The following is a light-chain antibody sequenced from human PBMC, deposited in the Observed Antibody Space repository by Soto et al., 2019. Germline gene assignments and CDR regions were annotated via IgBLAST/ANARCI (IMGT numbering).Light chain of an antibody. J-gene: IGKJ1*01. CDR2: GAS. CDR3: QKYGSSQT. CDR1: QSVIRNY. Sequence: ESVLTQSPGTLSLSPGERATLSCRTSQSVIRNYLAWYQQTPGRSPRLLIYGASNRATGIPDRFSGSGSGTDFTLTISGLEAEDFAVYYCQKYGSSQTFGQGTKVEIK. V-gene: IGKV3-20*01.